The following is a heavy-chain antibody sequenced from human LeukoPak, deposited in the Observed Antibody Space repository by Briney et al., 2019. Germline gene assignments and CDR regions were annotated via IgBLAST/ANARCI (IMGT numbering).Heavy chain of an antibody. CDR2: IKQDGSEK. Sequence: GGSLRLSCAASGFTFSSYWMSWVRQASGKGLEWVANIKQDGSEKYYVDSVKGRFTISRDNAKNSLYLQMNSLRAEDTAVYYCARVLNYGDYGMDVWGQGTTVTVSS. V-gene: IGHV3-7*01. J-gene: IGHJ6*02. CDR3: ARVLNYGDYGMDV. CDR1: GFTFSSYW. D-gene: IGHD4-17*01.